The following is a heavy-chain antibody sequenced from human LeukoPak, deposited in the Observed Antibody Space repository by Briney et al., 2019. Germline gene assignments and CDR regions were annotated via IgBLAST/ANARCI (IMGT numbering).Heavy chain of an antibody. CDR2: ISGSGGST. D-gene: IGHD3-22*01. V-gene: IGHV3-23*01. J-gene: IGHJ3*02. CDR3: AKDYYDSSDAFEI. Sequence: GRSLRLSCAASGFTFSSYAMSWVRQAPGKGLEWVSAISGSGGSTYYADSVKGRFTISRDNSKNALYLQMNSLRAEDTAVYYCAKDYYDSSDAFEIWGQGTMVTVSS. CDR1: GFTFSSYA.